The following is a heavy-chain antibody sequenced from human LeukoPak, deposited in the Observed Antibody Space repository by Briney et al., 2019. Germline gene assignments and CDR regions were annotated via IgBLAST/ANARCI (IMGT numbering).Heavy chain of an antibody. D-gene: IGHD1-26*01. CDR1: GGTFSSYA. CDR2: IIPILGIA. CDR3: ARGSGSRRYYYYGMDV. V-gene: IGHV1-69*04. Sequence: ASVTVSCTASGGTFSSYAIRWVRQAPGQGLEWMGRIIPILGIANYAQKFQGRVTITADKSTSTAYMELSSLRSEDTAVYYCARGSGSRRYYYYGMDVWGQGTTVTVSS. J-gene: IGHJ6*02.